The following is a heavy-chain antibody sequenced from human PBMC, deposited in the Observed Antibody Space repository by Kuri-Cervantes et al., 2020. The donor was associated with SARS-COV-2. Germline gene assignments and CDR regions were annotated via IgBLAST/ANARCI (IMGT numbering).Heavy chain of an antibody. Sequence: GGSLRLSCAASGFTFSSYAMSWVRQAPGKGLEWVSAISGSGGSTYYADSVKGRFTISRDNSKNTLYLQMNSLRAEDTAVYYCAKFLTIGGYYYYYMDVWGKGTTVTVSS. V-gene: IGHV3-23*01. J-gene: IGHJ6*03. CDR2: ISGSGGST. CDR3: AKFLTIGGYYYYYMDV. CDR1: GFTFSSYA. D-gene: IGHD3-22*01.